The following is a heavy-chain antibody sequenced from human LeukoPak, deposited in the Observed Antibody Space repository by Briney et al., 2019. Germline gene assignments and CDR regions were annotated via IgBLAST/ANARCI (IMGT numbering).Heavy chain of an antibody. CDR1: GGSISSSSYY. V-gene: IGHV4-39*01. CDR3: ARPNVDYYDSSGYYVDWYFDL. Sequence: PSETLSLTCTVSGGSISSSSYYWGWIRQPPGKGLEWIGSIYYSGSTYYNPSLKSRVTISVDTSKNQFSLKLSSVTAADTAVYYCARPNVDYYDSSGYYVDWYFDLWGRGTLVTVSS. D-gene: IGHD3-22*01. CDR2: IYYSGST. J-gene: IGHJ2*01.